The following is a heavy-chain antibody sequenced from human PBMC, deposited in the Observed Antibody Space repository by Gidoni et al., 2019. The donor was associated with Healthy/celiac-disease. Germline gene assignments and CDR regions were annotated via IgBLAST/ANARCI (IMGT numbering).Heavy chain of an antibody. J-gene: IGHJ6*02. V-gene: IGHV3-21*01. D-gene: IGHD3-9*01. Sequence: EVQLVESGGGLVKLGGSLRLPCAASGFTFSSYSMNWVRQAPGKGLEWVSSISSSSSYIYYADSVKGRFTISRDNAKNSLYLQMNSLRAEDTAVYYCATAAGILTGFHYYGMDVWGQGTTVTVSS. CDR1: GFTFSSYS. CDR3: ATAAGILTGFHYYGMDV. CDR2: ISSSSSYI.